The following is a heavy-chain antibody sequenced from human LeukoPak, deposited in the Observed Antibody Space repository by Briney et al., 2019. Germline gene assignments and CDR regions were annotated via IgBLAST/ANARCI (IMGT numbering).Heavy chain of an antibody. Sequence: ASAKVSCKASGYPFTYYYMHWVRQAPGQGLEWMGWINPNSGDTNYAQNFQGRVTMTSDTSISTAYMDLSRLKSDDTAVYYCAREDTRGSSAFDIWGQGTMVTVSS. V-gene: IGHV1-2*02. CDR3: AREDTRGSSAFDI. CDR1: GYPFTYYY. D-gene: IGHD5-18*01. J-gene: IGHJ3*02. CDR2: INPNSGDT.